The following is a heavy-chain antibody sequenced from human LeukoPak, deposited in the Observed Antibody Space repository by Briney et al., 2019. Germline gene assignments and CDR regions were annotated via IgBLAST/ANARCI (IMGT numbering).Heavy chain of an antibody. CDR1: GFTFSSYG. D-gene: IGHD2-15*01. V-gene: IGHV3-33*01. CDR2: IWYDGSNK. CDR3: ARGNLYCSGGSCYLTYFQH. Sequence: PGRSLRLSCAASGFTFSSYGMHWVRQAPGKGLEWVAVIWYDGSNKYYADSVKGRFTIPRVNSKNTLYLQMNSLRAEDTAVYYCARGNLYCSGGSCYLTYFQHWGQGTLVTVSS. J-gene: IGHJ1*01.